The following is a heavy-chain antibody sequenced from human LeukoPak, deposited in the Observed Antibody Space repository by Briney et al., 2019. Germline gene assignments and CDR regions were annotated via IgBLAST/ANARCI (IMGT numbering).Heavy chain of an antibody. Sequence: GGSLRLSCAASGFTFSSYAMSWVRQAPGKGLEWVSAISGSGGSTYYADSEKGRFTISRDNSKNTLYLQMNSLRAEDTAVYYCAKDLCGGDCYSSPFDYWGQGTLVTVSS. D-gene: IGHD2-21*01. CDR1: GFTFSSYA. J-gene: IGHJ4*02. CDR3: AKDLCGGDCYSSPFDY. V-gene: IGHV3-23*01. CDR2: ISGSGGST.